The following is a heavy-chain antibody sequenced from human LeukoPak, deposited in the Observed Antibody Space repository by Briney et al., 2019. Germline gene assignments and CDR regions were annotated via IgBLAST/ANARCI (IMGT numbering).Heavy chain of an antibody. Sequence: GGSLRLSCAASGFTFSSYSMNWVRQAPGKGLEWVSSISSSSSYIYYADSVKGRFTISRDNAKNSLYLQMNSLRAEDTAVYYCARFAGNPTNFDYWGQGTLVTASS. CDR3: ARFAGNPTNFDY. CDR1: GFTFSSYS. J-gene: IGHJ4*02. CDR2: ISSSSSYI. D-gene: IGHD1-14*01. V-gene: IGHV3-21*01.